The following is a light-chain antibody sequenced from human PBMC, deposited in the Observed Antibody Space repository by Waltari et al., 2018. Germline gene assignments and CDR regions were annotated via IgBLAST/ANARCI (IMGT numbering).Light chain of an antibody. Sequence: DIVMTQSPDSLAVSLGERATINCKSSPSVLYSSNNKNYLAWYQQKPGQPPKLLIYWASTRESGVPDQLSGSGSGTDFTLTISSLQAEDVAVYYCHQYYNIPFTFGPGTKVDIK. CDR1: PSVLYSSNNKNY. J-gene: IGKJ3*01. CDR3: HQYYNIPFT. CDR2: WAS. V-gene: IGKV4-1*01.